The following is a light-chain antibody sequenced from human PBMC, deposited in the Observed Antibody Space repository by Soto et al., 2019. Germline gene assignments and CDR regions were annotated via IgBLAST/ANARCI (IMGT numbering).Light chain of an antibody. J-gene: IGLJ7*01. Sequence: NFMLTQPHSVSESPGKTVIISCTGSSGSIASNYVQWYQQRPGSAPTTVMYEDNQRPSGVPDRFSGSIDSSSNSASLTTAGRKTEDEADYYCQSYDSNSLHVFGGGTQLTVL. CDR1: SGSIASNY. CDR2: EDN. V-gene: IGLV6-57*02. CDR3: QSYDSNSLHV.